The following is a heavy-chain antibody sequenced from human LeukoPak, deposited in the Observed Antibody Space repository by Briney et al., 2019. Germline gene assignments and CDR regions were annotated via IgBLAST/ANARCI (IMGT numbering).Heavy chain of an antibody. J-gene: IGHJ6*03. CDR3: ARTGGSFYFYYYMDV. V-gene: IGHV4-34*01. CDR1: GGSFSTYY. Sequence: SETLSLTCAVYGGSFSTYYWSWIRQPPGKGLEWIGEINHSGSTNNNPSLKSRVTISVDMSKNQISLKLTSVTAADTAVYYCARTGGSFYFYYYMDVWGKGTTVTVSS. D-gene: IGHD1-26*01. CDR2: INHSGST.